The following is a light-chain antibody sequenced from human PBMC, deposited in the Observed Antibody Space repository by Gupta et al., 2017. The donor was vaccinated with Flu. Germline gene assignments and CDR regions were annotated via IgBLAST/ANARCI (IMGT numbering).Light chain of an antibody. CDR2: RNK. CDR3: AAGDDSRSGVV. Sequence: SVLTQPPSASGTPGQRVTISCAGSSSNMGSNYVYWYQQPPGTAPKLLIYRNKQRPSGVPERFSGSKSGTSATLASSGLRAEDEADYYCAAGDDSRSGVVFGGGTKLTVL. V-gene: IGLV1-47*01. J-gene: IGLJ2*01. CDR1: SSNMGSNY.